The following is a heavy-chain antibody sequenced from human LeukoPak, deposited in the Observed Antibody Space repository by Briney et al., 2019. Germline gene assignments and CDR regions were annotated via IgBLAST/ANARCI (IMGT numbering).Heavy chain of an antibody. CDR3: ARGLSRWSTPTPSYYYRMDV. Sequence: GASVKVSCKASGGTLSSYSISWVRQAPGQGLEWMGGIIPIFGSANFAQKFQGRVTITADDSTNTAYMELSSLRSEDTAFYYCARGLSRWSTPTPSYYYRMDVWGQGTTVVVSS. CDR2: IIPIFGSA. CDR1: GGTLSSYS. J-gene: IGHJ6*02. V-gene: IGHV1-69*01. D-gene: IGHD4-23*01.